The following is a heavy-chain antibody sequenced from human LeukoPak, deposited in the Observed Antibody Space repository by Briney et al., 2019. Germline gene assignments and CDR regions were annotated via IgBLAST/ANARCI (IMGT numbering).Heavy chain of an antibody. J-gene: IGHJ4*02. CDR3: ARASGDYYVSFDY. Sequence: PSETLSLTCTVSGGSISSYWWSWIRQSPGKGLEWIGYIYYSGTTNYNPSLRSRVTISVDTSKNQFSLKLSSVTAADTAVYYCARASGDYYVSFDYWGQGTWSPSPQ. CDR1: GGSISSYW. D-gene: IGHD4-17*01. CDR2: IYYSGTT. V-gene: IGHV4-59*01.